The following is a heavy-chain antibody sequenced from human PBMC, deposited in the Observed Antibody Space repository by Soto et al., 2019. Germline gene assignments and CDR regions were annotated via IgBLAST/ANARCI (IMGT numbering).Heavy chain of an antibody. Sequence: PGESLKISCKGSGYSFTSYWISWVRQMPGKGLEWMGRIDPSDSYTNYSPSFQGHVTISADKSISTAYLQWSSLKASDTAMYYCARRDGYCSSTSCPSYYYYGTDVWGQGTTVTVSS. D-gene: IGHD2-2*03. J-gene: IGHJ6*02. CDR3: ARRDGYCSSTSCPSYYYYGTDV. CDR2: IDPSDSYT. V-gene: IGHV5-10-1*01. CDR1: GYSFTSYW.